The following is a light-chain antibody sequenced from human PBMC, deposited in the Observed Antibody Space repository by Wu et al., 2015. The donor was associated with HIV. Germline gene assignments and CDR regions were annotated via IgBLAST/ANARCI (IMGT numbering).Light chain of an antibody. CDR1: QSIDNN. CDR2: GAS. J-gene: IGKJ4*01. CDR3: QQYNNWPPLT. Sequence: EIVMTQSPATLSVSSGDRVTLSCRATQSIDNNLAWYQQKPGQAPRLLIYGASTRATGIPVRFSGSGSGTEFTLIISSVQSEDFAVYYCQQYNNWPPLTFGGGTKVEIK. V-gene: IGKV3-15*01.